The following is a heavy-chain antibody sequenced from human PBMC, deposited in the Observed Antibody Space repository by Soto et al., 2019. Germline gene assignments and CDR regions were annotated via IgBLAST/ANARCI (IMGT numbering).Heavy chain of an antibody. CDR1: GFTFSSYS. Sequence: GGSLRLSCAASGFTFSSYSMNWVRQAPGKGLEWVSSISSSSSYIYYADSVKGRFTISRDNAKNSLYLQMNSLRAEDTAVYYCASDTSQASFSAFGMCGQGTLVTGSS. CDR2: ISSSSSYI. V-gene: IGHV3-21*01. CDR3: ASDTSQASFSAFGM. D-gene: IGHD3-16*01. J-gene: IGHJ3*02.